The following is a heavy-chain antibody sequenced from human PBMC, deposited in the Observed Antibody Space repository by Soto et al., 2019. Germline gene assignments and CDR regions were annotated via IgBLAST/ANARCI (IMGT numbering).Heavy chain of an antibody. CDR3: AREGVVTAIAGRWFDP. D-gene: IGHD2-21*02. Sequence: PSYTLALTCALCGGWFRGYYCSLIRQPPGKGLEWIGYIYYSGSTNYNPSLKSRVTISVDTSKDQFSLKLSSVTAADTAVYYCAREGVVTAIAGRWFDPWGQGTLVTVSS. CDR1: GGWFRGYY. J-gene: IGHJ5*02. V-gene: IGHV4-59*01. CDR2: IYYSGST.